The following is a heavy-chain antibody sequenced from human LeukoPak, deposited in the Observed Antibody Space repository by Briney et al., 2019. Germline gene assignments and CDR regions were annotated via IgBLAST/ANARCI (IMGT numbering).Heavy chain of an antibody. J-gene: IGHJ6*02. Sequence: GGSLRLSCAASGFTFSSFWMHWVRQAPGKGLVWVSRIYSDGSSTSYADSVKGRFTISRDNAKNTLYLQMISLRAEDTAVYYCARDHWVTMARGVIPLYGLDVWGQGSTVTVSS. CDR2: IYSDGSST. CDR3: ARDHWVTMARGVIPLYGLDV. D-gene: IGHD3-10*01. V-gene: IGHV3-74*01. CDR1: GFTFSSFW.